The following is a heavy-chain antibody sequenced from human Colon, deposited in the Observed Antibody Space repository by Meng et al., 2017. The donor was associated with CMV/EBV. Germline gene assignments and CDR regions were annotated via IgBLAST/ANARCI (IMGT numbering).Heavy chain of an antibody. J-gene: IGHJ4*02. D-gene: IGHD6-13*01. CDR3: ARGAGSSSPFDY. CDR2: MNPNSGNT. V-gene: IGHV1-8*03. Sequence: ASVKVSCKASGYTFTSYDINWVRQATGQGLEWMGWMNPNSGNTGYAQKFQGRVTITSNTSISTAYMELSSLRSEDTAVYYCARGAGSSSPFDYWGQGTLVTVSS. CDR1: GYTFTSYD.